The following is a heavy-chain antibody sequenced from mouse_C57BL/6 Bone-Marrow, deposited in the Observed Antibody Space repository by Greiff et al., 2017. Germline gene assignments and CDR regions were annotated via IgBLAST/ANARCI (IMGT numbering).Heavy chain of an antibody. Sequence: EVQLQQSGPVLVKPGASVKLSCKASGYTFTDYYMNWVKQSPGKSLEWIGVITPYTGGTSYNQKFKGKATLTVDKSSSTAYMELNSLTSEDSAVYYCARWTAHALFLCCMAYWGQGTSVTVSA. D-gene: IGHD3-2*02. V-gene: IGHV1-19*01. J-gene: IGHJ4*01. CDR2: ITPYTGGT. CDR3: ARWTAHALFLCCMAY. CDR1: GYTFTDYY.